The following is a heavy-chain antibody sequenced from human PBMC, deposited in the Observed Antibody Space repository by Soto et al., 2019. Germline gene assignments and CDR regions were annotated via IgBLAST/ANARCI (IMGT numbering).Heavy chain of an antibody. D-gene: IGHD6-19*01. CDR3: ARDAVAVAGTVWFDS. Sequence: QVQLVQSGAAVKKPGSSVTVSCKASGGTFSSYAISWVRQAPGQGLEWMGGIIPIFGTANYAQKFQCRVMITAVESTSTVYMVLSSLGAEDSAVYYCARDAVAVAGTVWFDSWGQGTLVNVS. CDR2: IIPIFGTA. J-gene: IGHJ5*01. CDR1: GGTFSSYA. V-gene: IGHV1-69*01.